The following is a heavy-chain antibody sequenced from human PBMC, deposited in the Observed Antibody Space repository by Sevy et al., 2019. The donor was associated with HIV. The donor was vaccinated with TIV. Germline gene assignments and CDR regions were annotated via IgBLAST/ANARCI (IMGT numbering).Heavy chain of an antibody. CDR2: IYYSGST. V-gene: IGHV4-59*01. D-gene: IGHD2-15*01. CDR1: GGSISSYY. CDR3: ARETGNCSGGSCYSPWYYYYGMDV. Sequence: SETLSLTCTVSGGSISSYYWSWIRQPPGKGLEWIGYIYYSGSTNYNPSLKSRVTISVDTSKNQFSLKLSSVTAADTAVYYCARETGNCSGGSCYSPWYYYYGMDVWGPGTTVTVSS. J-gene: IGHJ6*02.